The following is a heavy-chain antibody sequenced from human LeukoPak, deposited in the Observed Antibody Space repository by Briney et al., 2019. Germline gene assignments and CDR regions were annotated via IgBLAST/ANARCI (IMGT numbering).Heavy chain of an antibody. CDR1: GFTFSIYA. Sequence: GGSLRLSCAASGFTFSIYAMSWVRQAPGKGLEWVSDISGSGGSTYYADSVKGRFTISRDNNKNTLYLKMNSLRAEATALYYCAKRGVRWEIWGQGTMVTVSS. CDR3: AKRGVRWEI. CDR2: ISGSGGST. D-gene: IGHD1-26*01. V-gene: IGHV3-23*01. J-gene: IGHJ3*02.